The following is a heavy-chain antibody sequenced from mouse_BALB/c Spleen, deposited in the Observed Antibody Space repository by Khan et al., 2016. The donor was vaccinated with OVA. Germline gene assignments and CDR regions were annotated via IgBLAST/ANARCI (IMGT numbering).Heavy chain of an antibody. CDR1: GYSITSDYA. V-gene: IGHV3-2*02. J-gene: IGHJ4*01. CDR3: ARDGSRYNYALDY. CDR2: ISYSGST. Sequence: DVQLVESGPGLVKPSQSLSLTCTVTGYSITSDYAWNWIRQFPGNKLEWMGYISYSGSTNYNPALKSRITITRDTSNNQSFLQLKSVTTEDTATYYCARDGSRYNYALDYWGQGTSVTVSS. D-gene: IGHD2-3*01.